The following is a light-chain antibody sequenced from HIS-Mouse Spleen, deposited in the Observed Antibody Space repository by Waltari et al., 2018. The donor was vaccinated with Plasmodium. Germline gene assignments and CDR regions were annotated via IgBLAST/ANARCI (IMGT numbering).Light chain of an antibody. Sequence: QSALTQPASVSGSPGQSITISCTGTSRYVGSYNLFSWYQQHPGKAPKLMIDEGSKRPSGVSNRFSGSKSGNTASLTISGLQAEDEADYYCCSYAGSSTNWVFGGGTKLTVL. CDR3: CSYAGSSTNWV. CDR2: EGS. J-gene: IGLJ3*02. CDR1: SRYVGSYNL. V-gene: IGLV2-23*01.